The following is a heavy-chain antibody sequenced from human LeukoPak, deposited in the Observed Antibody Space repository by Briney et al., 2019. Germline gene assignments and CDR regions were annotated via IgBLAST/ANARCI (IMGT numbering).Heavy chain of an antibody. J-gene: IGHJ4*02. CDR1: GYSISSGYY. CDR3: ARESSSSSQFDY. V-gene: IGHV4-38-2*02. Sequence: PSETLSLTCTVSGYSISSGYYWGWIRQPPGKGLEWIGSIYHSGSTYYNPSLKSRVTISVDTSKNQFSLELSSVTAADTAVYYCARESSSSSQFDYWGQGTLVTVSS. D-gene: IGHD6-6*01. CDR2: IYHSGST.